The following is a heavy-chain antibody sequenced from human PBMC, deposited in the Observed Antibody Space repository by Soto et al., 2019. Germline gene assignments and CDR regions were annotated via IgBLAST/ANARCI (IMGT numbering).Heavy chain of an antibody. J-gene: IGHJ6*02. V-gene: IGHV4-34*01. Sequence: PSETRSLTCAVDGGSFSGYYWSWIRQPPGKGLEWIGEINHSGSTNYNPSLKSRFAISGDTSKNQFSLKRSSVTAADTDVYYCASGAITIFGAVTNYGMDVWGQGTAVTVSS. D-gene: IGHD3-3*01. CDR2: INHSGST. CDR3: ASGAITIFGAVTNYGMDV. CDR1: GGSFSGYY.